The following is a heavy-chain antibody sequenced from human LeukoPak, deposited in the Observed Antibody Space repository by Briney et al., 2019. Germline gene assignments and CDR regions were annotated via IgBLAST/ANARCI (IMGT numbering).Heavy chain of an antibody. CDR2: TYYRSKWYN. Sequence: SQTLSLTCAISGDSVSSNSAAWNWIRQSPSRGLEWLGRTYYRSKWYNDYAVSVKSRITINPDTSKNQFSLQLNSVTPEDTAVYYCAREAYAATMPPPYYYYYYMDVWGKGTTVTVSS. D-gene: IGHD1/OR15-1a*01. CDR1: GDSVSSNSAA. V-gene: IGHV6-1*01. J-gene: IGHJ6*03. CDR3: AREAYAATMPPPYYYYYYMDV.